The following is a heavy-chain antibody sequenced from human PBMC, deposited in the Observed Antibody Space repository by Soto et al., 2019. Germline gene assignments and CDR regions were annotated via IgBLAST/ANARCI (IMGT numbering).Heavy chain of an antibody. Sequence: GGSLRLSCAASGFTFSSYGMHWVRQAPGKGLEWVAVISYDGSNKYYADSVKGRFTISRDNSKNTLYLKMNSLRAEDTAVYYCAKDRRRLPPDWTDDYYYGMDVWGQGTTVTVSS. J-gene: IGHJ6*02. CDR3: AKDRRRLPPDWTDDYYYGMDV. CDR1: GFTFSSYG. D-gene: IGHD1-1*01. CDR2: ISYDGSNK. V-gene: IGHV3-30*18.